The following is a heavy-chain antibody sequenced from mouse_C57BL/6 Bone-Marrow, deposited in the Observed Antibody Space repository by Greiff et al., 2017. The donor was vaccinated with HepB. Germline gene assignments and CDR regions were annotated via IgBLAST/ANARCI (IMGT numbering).Heavy chain of an antibody. CDR2: IDPSDSYT. J-gene: IGHJ1*03. V-gene: IGHV1-69*01. CDR1: GYTFTSYW. D-gene: IGHD6-1*01. CDR3: ASSSYPRDFDV. Sequence: QVQLQQSGAELVMPGASVKLSCKASGYTFTSYWMHWVKQRPGQGLEWIGEIDPSDSYTNYNQKFKGKSTLTVDKSSSTAYMQLSSLTSEDSAVYYCASSSYPRDFDVWGTGTTVTVSS.